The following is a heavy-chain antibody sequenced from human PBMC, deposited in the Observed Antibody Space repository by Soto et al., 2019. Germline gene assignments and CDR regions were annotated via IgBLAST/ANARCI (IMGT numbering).Heavy chain of an antibody. CDR1: ELTFSSYG. Sequence: YLRLSWAASELTFSSYGMHGGRQAPGKGKEWVAVIWYDGSNKYYADSVKGRFTISRDNSKNSLYLQMISLRPEDTAVYYCATXXFDLVSRSPSQLDFRGQGTLVTLFS. CDR3: ATXXFDLVSRSPSQLDF. J-gene: IGHJ4*02. V-gene: IGHV3-33*01. D-gene: IGHD6-6*01. CDR2: IWYDGSNK.